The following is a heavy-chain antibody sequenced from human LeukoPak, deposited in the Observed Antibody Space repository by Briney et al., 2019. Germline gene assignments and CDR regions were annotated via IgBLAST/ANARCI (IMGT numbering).Heavy chain of an antibody. CDR2: IYSGGST. Sequence: GGSLRLSCAASEFTVSSNRMSWVRQTPGKGLEWVSVIYSGGSTYYADSVKDRFTISRDNSKNTLYLQLNSLRAEDTAMYYCARMGTTPAYYFDFWGQGTLVTVSS. D-gene: IGHD1-1*01. J-gene: IGHJ4*02. CDR1: EFTVSSNR. V-gene: IGHV3-66*01. CDR3: ARMGTTPAYYFDF.